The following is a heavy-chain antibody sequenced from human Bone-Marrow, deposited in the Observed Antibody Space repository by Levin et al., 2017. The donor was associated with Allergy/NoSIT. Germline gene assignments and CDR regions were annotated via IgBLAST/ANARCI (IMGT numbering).Heavy chain of an antibody. CDR2: IIPMPGIT. V-gene: IGHV1-69*04. D-gene: IGHD3-22*01. J-gene: IGHJ3*01. CDR3: ARAFYYDSSGNYRSAFDL. CDR1: GGSFSSYP. Sequence: KISCKASGGSFSSYPINWVRQAPGQGLEWMGRIIPMPGITNYTQNFQERVTITADRSTSTAYMELRSLRSEDTAVYYCARAFYYDSSGNYRSAFDLWGQGTRVTVSS.